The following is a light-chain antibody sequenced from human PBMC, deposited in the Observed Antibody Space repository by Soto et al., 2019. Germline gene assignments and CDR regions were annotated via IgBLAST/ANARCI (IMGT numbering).Light chain of an antibody. CDR1: QSISSR. CDR2: KAS. J-gene: IGKJ5*01. Sequence: DIQMTPSPSTLSASVVDRVTITCRASQSISSRLAWYQQKPGKAPQVLIYKASSLQSGVPSRFSGSGSGTEFTLTISSLQPDDFATYYCQQYNSYSFTFGQGTRLEIK. V-gene: IGKV1-5*03. CDR3: QQYNSYSFT.